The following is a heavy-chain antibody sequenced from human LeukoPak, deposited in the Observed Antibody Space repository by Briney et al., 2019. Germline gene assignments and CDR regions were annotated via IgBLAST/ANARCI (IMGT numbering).Heavy chain of an antibody. V-gene: IGHV3-66*01. CDR2: IYSGGST. CDR3: ARENRFCSSSSCPFGS. J-gene: IGHJ4*02. Sequence: GGSLRLSCAASGFTVSTNYMSWVRQAPGKGLEWVSVIYSGGSTYYADSVKGRFTISRDNSKNTLFLQMNSLRAEDTAVYYCARENRFCSSSSCPFGSWGQGTLVTVSS. D-gene: IGHD2-15*01. CDR1: GFTVSTNY.